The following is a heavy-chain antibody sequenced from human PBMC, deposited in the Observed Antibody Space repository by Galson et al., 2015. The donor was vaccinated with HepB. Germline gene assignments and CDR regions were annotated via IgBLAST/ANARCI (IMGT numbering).Heavy chain of an antibody. Sequence: SLRLSCAASGFTFSSYGMHWVRQAPGKGLEWAAVISYDGSNKYYADSVKGRFTISRDNSKNTLYLQMNGLRAEDTAVYYCANLGPLYYYYGMDVWGQGTTVTVSS. V-gene: IGHV3-30*18. D-gene: IGHD3-10*01. CDR3: ANLGPLYYYYGMDV. CDR2: ISYDGSNK. CDR1: GFTFSSYG. J-gene: IGHJ6*02.